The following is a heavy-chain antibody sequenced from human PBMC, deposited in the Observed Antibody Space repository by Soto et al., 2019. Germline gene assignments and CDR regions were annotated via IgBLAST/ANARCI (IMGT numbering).Heavy chain of an antibody. Sequence: SVKVSCKASGYTFTSYYMHWVRQAPGQGLEWMGIINPSGGSTSYAQKFQGRVTMTRDTSTSAVYMELSSLRSEDTAVYYCARTPDATAAAGRDYFDYWGQGTLVTVSS. V-gene: IGHV1-46*01. CDR3: ARTPDATAAAGRDYFDY. CDR2: INPSGGST. CDR1: GYTFTSYY. J-gene: IGHJ4*02. D-gene: IGHD6-13*01.